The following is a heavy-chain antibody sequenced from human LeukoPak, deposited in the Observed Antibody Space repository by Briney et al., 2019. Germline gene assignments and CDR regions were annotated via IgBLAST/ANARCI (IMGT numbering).Heavy chain of an antibody. CDR3: ARVRSEDFDY. J-gene: IGHJ4*02. V-gene: IGHV1-2*02. CDR1: GYTLTDYY. Sequence: ASVKVSCKASGYTLTDYYMHWVRQAPGQGLGWMGRINPNSGGTNYAQKFQGRDTMTRDTSISTAYMELSRLTSDDTAVYFCARVRSEDFDYWGQGTLVTVSS. D-gene: IGHD3-3*01. CDR2: INPNSGGT.